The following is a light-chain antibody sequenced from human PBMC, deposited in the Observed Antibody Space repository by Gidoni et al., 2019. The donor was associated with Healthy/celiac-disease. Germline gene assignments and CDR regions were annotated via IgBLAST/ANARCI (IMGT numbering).Light chain of an antibody. CDR2: EVS. CDR3: SSYTSSSTLGVV. V-gene: IGLV2-14*01. Sequence: QSALTQPASVSGSPGQSIPISCTGTSSDVGGYNYVSWYQQQPGKAPKLMIYEVSNRPSGVSNRFSGSKSGNTASLTISGLQAEDEADYYCSSYTSSSTLGVVFGGGTKLTVL. CDR1: SSDVGGYNY. J-gene: IGLJ2*01.